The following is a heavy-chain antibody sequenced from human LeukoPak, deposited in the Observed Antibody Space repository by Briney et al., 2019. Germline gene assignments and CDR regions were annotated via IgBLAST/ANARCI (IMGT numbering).Heavy chain of an antibody. CDR2: IYYSGST. CDR1: GDSISSYY. Sequence: SETLSLTCTVSGDSISSYYWSWIRQPPGKGLEWIGYIYYSGSTNYNPSLKSRVTISVDTSKNQFSLKLSSVTAADTAVYYCAREVHSSSSGNWFDPWGQGTLVTVSS. J-gene: IGHJ5*02. D-gene: IGHD6-6*01. CDR3: AREVHSSSSGNWFDP. V-gene: IGHV4-59*01.